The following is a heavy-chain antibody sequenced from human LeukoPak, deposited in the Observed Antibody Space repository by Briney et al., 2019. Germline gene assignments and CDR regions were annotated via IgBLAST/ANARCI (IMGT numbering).Heavy chain of an antibody. CDR3: ATDRGWRTSGYYLYYFEY. CDR1: GFIFSSYW. V-gene: IGHV3-7*01. D-gene: IGHD3-3*01. CDR2: IKHDGSEK. Sequence: GGSLRLSCAASGFIFSSYWMSWVRQAPGEGLEWVASIKHDGSEKYYVDSVRGRFTISRDNTMNSLYLQMSSLRAEDTAVYYCATDRGWRTSGYYLYYFEYWGQGTLVTYSS. J-gene: IGHJ4*02.